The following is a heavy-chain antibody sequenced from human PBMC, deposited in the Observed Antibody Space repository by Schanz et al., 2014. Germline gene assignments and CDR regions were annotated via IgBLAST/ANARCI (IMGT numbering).Heavy chain of an antibody. CDR1: GFVFRTFA. V-gene: IGHV3-30*03. CDR3: ARLDSSSWYPRY. Sequence: VQLLESGGTVVQPGGSLRVSCAASGFVFRTFAMYWVRQAPGKGLEWVAVISYDGTNEYYAESVKGRFTTSRDNGKKSMYLQMNSLRAEDTAVYYCARLDSSSWYPRYWGQGTLVTVSS. D-gene: IGHD6-13*01. J-gene: IGHJ4*02. CDR2: ISYDGTNE.